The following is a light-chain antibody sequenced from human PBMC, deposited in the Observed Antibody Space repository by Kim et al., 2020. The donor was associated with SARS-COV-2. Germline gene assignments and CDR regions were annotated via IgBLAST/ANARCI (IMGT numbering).Light chain of an antibody. V-gene: IGKV3-20*01. CDR2: GAS. Sequence: SPGERATISCRASQSVRNTYLAWYQQKLGQAPRLLIYGASIRATGISDRFSGSGSETDFTLTISRLEPEDLAVYYCQQYGSSPLTFGGGTKVDIK. CDR1: QSVRNTY. CDR3: QQYGSSPLT. J-gene: IGKJ4*01.